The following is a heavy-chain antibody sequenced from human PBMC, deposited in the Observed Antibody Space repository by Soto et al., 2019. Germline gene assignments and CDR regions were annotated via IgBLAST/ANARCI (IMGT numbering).Heavy chain of an antibody. CDR3: ARGAQQLVRSIMDV. V-gene: IGHV4-31*03. D-gene: IGHD6-13*01. J-gene: IGHJ6*02. Sequence: SETLSLTCTVSGGSISSGGYYWSWIRQHPGKGLEWIGYIYYSGSTYYNPSLKSRVTISVDTSKNQFSLKLSSVTAADTAVYYCARGAQQLVRSIMDVWGHGTTVTVSS. CDR2: IYYSGST. CDR1: GGSISSGGYY.